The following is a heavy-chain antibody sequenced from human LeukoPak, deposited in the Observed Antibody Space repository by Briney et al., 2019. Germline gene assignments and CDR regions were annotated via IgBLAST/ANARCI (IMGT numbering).Heavy chain of an antibody. CDR3: ARRLMVRGVIAPYFYY. J-gene: IGHJ4*02. Sequence: SGEVSFSSSGSTFTSNSISWVRPPPGPGLERMGWINAYNGNTNYSQEDQGRVTMTTATSTSTASMELQSLRPNATAAYFCARRLMVRGVIAPYFYYWGQGTLVTVSS. CDR2: INAYNGNT. V-gene: IGHV1-18*01. CDR1: GSTFTSNS. D-gene: IGHD3-10*01.